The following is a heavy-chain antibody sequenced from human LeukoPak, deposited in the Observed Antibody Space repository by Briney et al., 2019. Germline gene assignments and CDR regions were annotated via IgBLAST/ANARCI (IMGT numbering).Heavy chain of an antibody. CDR2: IYYSGST. Sequence: SETLSLTCTVSGGSISSYYWSWIRQPPGKGREWIGYIYYSGSTNYNPSLKSRVTISVDTSKNQFSLKLSSVTAADTAVYYCARQVYCSGASCYPFDYWGQGTLVTVSS. D-gene: IGHD2-15*01. CDR3: ARQVYCSGASCYPFDY. CDR1: GGSISSYY. J-gene: IGHJ4*02. V-gene: IGHV4-59*08.